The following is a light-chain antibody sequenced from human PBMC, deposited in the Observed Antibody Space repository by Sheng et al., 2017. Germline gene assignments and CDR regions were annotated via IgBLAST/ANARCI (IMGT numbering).Light chain of an antibody. V-gene: IGKV1-5*03. CDR1: QGISSY. CDR3: QQYNTYFPT. Sequence: IQLTQSPSSLSASVGDRVTITCRASQGISSYLAWYQQKPGKAPNLLIYKASSLESGVPSRFSGSGSGTEFTLTISSLQPDDFAIYFCQQYNTYFPTFGPGTKVDIK. J-gene: IGKJ3*01. CDR2: KAS.